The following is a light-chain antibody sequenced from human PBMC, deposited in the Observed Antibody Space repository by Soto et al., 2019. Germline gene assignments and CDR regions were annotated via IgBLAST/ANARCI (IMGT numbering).Light chain of an antibody. CDR1: QSVSSNY. CDR2: GAS. CDR3: QQYGSSPRT. J-gene: IGKJ1*01. Sequence: EIVLTQSPGALSLSPGERAILSYRGSQSVSSNYLAWYQQKPGQAPRLLIYGASSRATGIPDRFSGSGSGTDFSLTISSLEPGDLAVYYCQQYGSSPRTFGQGTKVDI. V-gene: IGKV3-20*01.